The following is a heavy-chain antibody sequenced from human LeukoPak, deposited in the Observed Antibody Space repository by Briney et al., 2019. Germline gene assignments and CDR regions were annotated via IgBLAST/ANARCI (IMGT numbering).Heavy chain of an antibody. CDR2: VSRFGGTT. D-gene: IGHD6-13*01. V-gene: IGHV3-23*01. CDR3: VKHVGSRWSNNRFDP. J-gene: IGHJ5*02. CDR1: GGSISSGGYY. Sequence: ETLSLTCTVSGGSISSGGYYWSWIRQAPGKGLEWVSAVSRFGGTTYYADSAKGRFTISRDNSNNTVYLQMNSLRVGDTALYYCVKHVGSRWSNNRFDPWGQGTLVTVS.